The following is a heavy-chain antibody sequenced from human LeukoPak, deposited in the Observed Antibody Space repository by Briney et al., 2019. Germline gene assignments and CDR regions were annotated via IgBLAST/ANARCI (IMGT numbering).Heavy chain of an antibody. CDR2: ILNDGSQE. CDR3: ARDDALGDNALDI. V-gene: IGHV3-33*01. D-gene: IGHD3-16*01. CDR1: GFTFSSYG. Sequence: WGSLRLSCAASGFTFSSYGMHWVRQAPGKGLEWVAVILNDGSQEKYADSVKGRFTISRDNSENTLFLQMNSLRAEDTAVYYCARDDALGDNALDIWGQGTMVTVSS. J-gene: IGHJ3*02.